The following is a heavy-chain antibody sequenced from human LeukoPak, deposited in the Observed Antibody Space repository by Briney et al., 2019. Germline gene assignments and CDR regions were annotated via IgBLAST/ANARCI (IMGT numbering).Heavy chain of an antibody. CDR1: GGSFSGYY. J-gene: IGHJ2*01. CDR2: IYTSGGT. D-gene: IGHD7-27*01. CDR3: ARKPGDWYFDL. Sequence: SETLSLTCAVYGGSFSGYYWSWIRQPPGKGLEWIGRIYTSGGTNYNPSLKSRVTMSVDTSKNHCSLKLRSLPAADTGVYYCARKPGDWYFDLWGRGTLVTVSS. V-gene: IGHV4-59*10.